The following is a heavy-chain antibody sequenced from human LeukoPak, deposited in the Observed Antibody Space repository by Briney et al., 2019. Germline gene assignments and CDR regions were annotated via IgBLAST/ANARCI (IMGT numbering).Heavy chain of an antibody. J-gene: IGHJ4*02. Sequence: ASVKVSCKASGYTFTSYGISWVRQAPGQGLEWMGIINPSGGSTSYAQKFQGRVTMTRNTSISTAYMELSSLRSEDTAVYYCARAGGYCGRISCPYYFDYWGQGSLVAVSS. V-gene: IGHV1-46*01. CDR2: INPSGGST. CDR3: ARAGGYCGRISCPYYFDY. CDR1: GYTFTSYG. D-gene: IGHD2-15*01.